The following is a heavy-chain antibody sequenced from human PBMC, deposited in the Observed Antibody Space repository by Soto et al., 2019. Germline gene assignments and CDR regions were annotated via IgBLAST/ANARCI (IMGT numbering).Heavy chain of an antibody. CDR1: GGSISSYY. D-gene: IGHD6-13*01. V-gene: IGHV4-59*01. J-gene: IGHJ5*02. CDR2: NYYSGST. Sequence: QVQLQESGPGLVKPSETLSLTCTVSGGSISSYYWSWIRQPPGKGLEWIGYNYYSGSTTYNPSLTSRVTISVDTSKNQFSLKLSSVTAADTAVYYCERSIAAAGTWHWFDPWGQGTLVTVSS. CDR3: ERSIAAAGTWHWFDP.